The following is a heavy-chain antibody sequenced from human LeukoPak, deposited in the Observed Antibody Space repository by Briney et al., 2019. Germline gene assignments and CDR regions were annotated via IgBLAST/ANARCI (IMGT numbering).Heavy chain of an antibody. D-gene: IGHD3-22*01. Sequence: AGGSLRLSCAASGFTVSDNYMSWVRQAPGEGLDWVSVINSGGSTYYADSVKGRFTISRDTSKSTLYLQMNSLRAKDTAVYYCTRDKYDTSECYWGEGTLVTVSS. CDR3: TRDKYDTSECY. J-gene: IGHJ4*02. CDR2: INSGGST. CDR1: GFTVSDNY. V-gene: IGHV3-66*01.